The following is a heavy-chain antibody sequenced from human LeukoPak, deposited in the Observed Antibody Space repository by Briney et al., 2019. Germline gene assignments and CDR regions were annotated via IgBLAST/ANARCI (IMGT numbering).Heavy chain of an antibody. CDR3: AREDLHNRPDLGATMEGWLDP. J-gene: IGHJ5*02. Sequence: SETLSLTCAVYGGSFSGYYWSWVRQPPGKGLEWIGEINHSGSTNYNPSLKSRVTISVDTSKNQFSLKLSSVTAADTAVYYCAREDLHNRPDLGATMEGWLDPWGQGTLVTVSS. CDR2: INHSGST. D-gene: IGHD1-26*01. V-gene: IGHV4-34*01. CDR1: GGSFSGYY.